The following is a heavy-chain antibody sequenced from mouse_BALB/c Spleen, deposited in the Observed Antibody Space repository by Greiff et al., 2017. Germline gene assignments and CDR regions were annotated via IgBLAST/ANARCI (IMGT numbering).Heavy chain of an antibody. Sequence: VQLQQSGPGLVKPSQSLSLTCTVTGYSITSDYAWNWIRQFPGNKLEWMGYISYSGSTSYNPSLKSRISITRDTSKNQFFLQLNSVTTEDTATYYCAREGGCFDVWGAGTTVTVSS. CDR3: AREGGCFDV. CDR2: ISYSGST. J-gene: IGHJ1*01. CDR1: GYSITSDYA. V-gene: IGHV3-2*02.